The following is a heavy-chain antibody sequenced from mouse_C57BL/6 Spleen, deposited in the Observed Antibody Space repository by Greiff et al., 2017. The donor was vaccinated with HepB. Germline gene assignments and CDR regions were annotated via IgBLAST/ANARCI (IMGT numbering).Heavy chain of an antibody. V-gene: IGHV2-2*01. Sequence: VQVVESGPGLVQPSQSLSITCTVSGFSLTSYGVHWVRQSPGKGLEWLGVIWSGGSTDYNAAFISRLSISKDNSMSKVFFKMNSLQADDTAIYYCARNGDWDVCDYWGQGTTLTVSS. J-gene: IGHJ2*01. CDR2: IWSGGST. CDR3: ARNGDWDVCDY. CDR1: GFSLTSYG. D-gene: IGHD4-1*01.